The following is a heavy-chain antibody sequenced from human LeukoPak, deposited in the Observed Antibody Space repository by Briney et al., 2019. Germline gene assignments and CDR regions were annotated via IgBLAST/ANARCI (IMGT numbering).Heavy chain of an antibody. CDR1: GFTFSSYS. J-gene: IGHJ4*02. Sequence: GGSLRLSCAAPGFTFSSYSMYWVRQALGKGLEWVSSISSISNIYYADSVKGRFTISRDNAKNSLYLQMNSLRAEDTAVYYCARGPATFDYWGQGTLVTVSS. CDR3: ARGPATFDY. D-gene: IGHD2-2*01. V-gene: IGHV3-21*01. CDR2: ISSISNI.